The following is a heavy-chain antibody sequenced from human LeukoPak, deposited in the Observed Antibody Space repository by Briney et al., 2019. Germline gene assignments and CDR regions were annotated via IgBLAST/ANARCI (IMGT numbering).Heavy chain of an antibody. Sequence: ASVKVSCKASGYTFTSYGISWVRQAPGQGLEWMGWISAYNGNTNYAHKLQGRVTMTTDTSTSTAYMELRRVRSADTAVYYCARLDSGGACNSAYFACWGQGTLVTVSS. CDR3: ARLDSGGACNSAYFAC. V-gene: IGHV1-18*01. CDR2: ISAYNGNT. J-gene: IGHJ4*01. D-gene: IGHD2-21*02. CDR1: GYTFTSYG.